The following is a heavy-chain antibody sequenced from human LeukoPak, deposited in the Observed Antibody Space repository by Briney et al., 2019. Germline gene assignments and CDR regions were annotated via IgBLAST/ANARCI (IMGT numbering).Heavy chain of an antibody. CDR1: GFNVSSNY. CDR3: ASSGYYDSSIFDY. D-gene: IGHD3-22*01. V-gene: IGHV3-53*04. J-gene: IGHJ4*02. Sequence: GGSLRLSCGASGFNVSSNYMSCASEAPGRGLEWVSVIYSGSSTYYADSVKGRFTISRHNSKNTLYLQMNSLRPEDTAVYYCASSGYYDSSIFDYWGQGTLVTVSS. CDR2: IYSGSST.